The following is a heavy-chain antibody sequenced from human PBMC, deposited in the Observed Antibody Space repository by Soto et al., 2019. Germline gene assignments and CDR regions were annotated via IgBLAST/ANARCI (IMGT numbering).Heavy chain of an antibody. CDR1: GFSFTSYW. CDR3: ARQSYYDVLTGYLNWFDS. J-gene: IGHJ5*01. D-gene: IGHD3-9*01. CDR2: ISPIGSDT. V-gene: IGHV5-51*01. Sequence: VESLKISCKGSGFSFTSYWIGWVRQMPGKGLEWMGIISPIGSDTRYNPSFEGQVTISADNSINTAYLQWSSLKASDTGIYYCARQSYYDVLTGYLNWFDSWGRGNQVTVSS.